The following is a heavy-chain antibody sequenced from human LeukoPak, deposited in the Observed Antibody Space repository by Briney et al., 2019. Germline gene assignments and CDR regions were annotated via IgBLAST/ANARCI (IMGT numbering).Heavy chain of an antibody. J-gene: IGHJ6*03. CDR1: GYTFTSYD. CDR3: ATGPSSSPPYYYYYMDV. Sequence: ASVKVSCKASGYTFTSYDINWVRQATGQGLEWMGWMNPNSGNTGYAQKFQGRVTMTRNTSISTAYMELSSLRSEDTAVYYCATGPSSSPPYYYYYMDVWGKGTTVTVSS. CDR2: MNPNSGNT. V-gene: IGHV1-8*01. D-gene: IGHD6-13*01.